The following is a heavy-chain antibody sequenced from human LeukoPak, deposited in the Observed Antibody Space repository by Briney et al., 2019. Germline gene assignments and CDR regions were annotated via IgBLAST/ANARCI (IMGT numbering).Heavy chain of an antibody. CDR2: ISGTGGNT. CDR1: GFTFSSYG. CDR3: AKGVPDYGDYGGDS. J-gene: IGHJ4*02. Sequence: PGGSLRLSCAASGFTFSSYGINWVRQAPGRGLEWVSYISGTGGNTYYADSVKGRFTISRDNSRNTVYLQMNRLRPEDTAIYYCAKGVPDYGDYGGDSWGQGTLVTVSS. D-gene: IGHD4-17*01. V-gene: IGHV3-23*01.